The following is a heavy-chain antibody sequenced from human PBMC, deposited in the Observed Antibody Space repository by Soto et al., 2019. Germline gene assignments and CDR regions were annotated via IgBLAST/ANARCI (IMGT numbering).Heavy chain of an antibody. Sequence: GESLKISCKGSGYSFTSYWISWVRQMPGKGLEWMGRIDPSDSYTNYSPSFQGHVTISADKSISTAYLQWSSLKASDTAMYYCARHIAYYDILTGYLEYFQHWGQGTLVTVSS. J-gene: IGHJ1*01. CDR1: GYSFTSYW. D-gene: IGHD3-9*01. CDR3: ARHIAYYDILTGYLEYFQH. CDR2: IDPSDSYT. V-gene: IGHV5-10-1*01.